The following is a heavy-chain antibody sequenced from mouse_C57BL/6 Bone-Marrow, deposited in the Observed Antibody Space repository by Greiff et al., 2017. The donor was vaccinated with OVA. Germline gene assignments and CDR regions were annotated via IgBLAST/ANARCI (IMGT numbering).Heavy chain of an antibody. J-gene: IGHJ3*01. D-gene: IGHD1-1*01. Sequence: EVNLVESGEGLVKPGGSLKLSCAASGFTFSSYAMSWVRQTPEKRLEWIAYISSGGDYIYYADTVKGRFTISRDNARNTLYLQMSSLKSEDTAMYYCTRVDYYYGPAWFAYWGQGTLVTVSA. CDR2: ISSGGDYI. CDR1: GFTFSSYA. V-gene: IGHV5-9-1*02. CDR3: TRVDYYYGPAWFAY.